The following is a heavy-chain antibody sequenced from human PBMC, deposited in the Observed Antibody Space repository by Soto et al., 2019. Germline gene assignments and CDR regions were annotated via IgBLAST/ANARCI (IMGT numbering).Heavy chain of an antibody. Sequence: QAQLVESGGGLVKPGGSLTLSCAVSGFKVTDYYMSWLRQAPGKGLDWVAMISRSGNTIHYADSVNGRFTISKDNAKNSRYLQMTSLSPEDTAVYYCARGEDVFLYYYMDVGGKGNTVIVSS. V-gene: IGHV3-11*01. CDR2: ISRSGNTI. J-gene: IGHJ6*03. CDR1: GFKVTDYY. D-gene: IGHD3-10*02. CDR3: ARGEDVFLYYYMDV.